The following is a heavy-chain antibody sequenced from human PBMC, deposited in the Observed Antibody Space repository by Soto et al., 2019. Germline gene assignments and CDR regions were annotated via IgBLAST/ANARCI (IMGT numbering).Heavy chain of an antibody. D-gene: IGHD6-13*01. V-gene: IGHV4-59*08. CDR2: VFYSGTT. Sequence: QVQLQESGPGLVKPSETLSLTCTVSGGCISSYYWSWIRQPPGKGLEWIGYVFYSGTTNYNPSLRSRVTIAVDTSKNQFSLKLSSVTAADTAVYYCARHAGYSSYRAWFDPWGQGTLVTVSS. CDR1: GGCISSYY. CDR3: ARHAGYSSYRAWFDP. J-gene: IGHJ5*02.